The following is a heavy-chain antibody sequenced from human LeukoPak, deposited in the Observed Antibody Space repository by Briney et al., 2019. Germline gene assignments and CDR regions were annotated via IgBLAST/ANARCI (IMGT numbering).Heavy chain of an antibody. V-gene: IGHV3-7*01. Sequence: GGSLRLSCAASGFTFSSYWMSWVRQAPGKGLEWVANIKQDGSEKYYVDSVKGRFTISRDNAKNSLYLQMNSLRAEDTAVYYCARASSSYYDFWSGMRPMDYWGQGTLVTVSS. D-gene: IGHD3-3*01. CDR2: IKQDGSEK. J-gene: IGHJ4*02. CDR3: ARASSSYYDFWSGMRPMDY. CDR1: GFTFSSYW.